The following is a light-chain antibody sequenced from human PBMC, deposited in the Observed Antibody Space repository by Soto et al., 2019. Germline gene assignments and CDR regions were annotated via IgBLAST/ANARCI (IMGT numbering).Light chain of an antibody. Sequence: EIVMAQSPATLSVSPGERATLSCRASRSVSSKLAWYQQKPGQGPWLLIYGASTRATGIPARFSGSGSGTEFTLTISCLQSEDSAVYYCQQYGDSPTFGQGTKVDIK. V-gene: IGKV3D-15*01. J-gene: IGKJ1*01. CDR1: RSVSSK. CDR3: QQYGDSPT. CDR2: GAS.